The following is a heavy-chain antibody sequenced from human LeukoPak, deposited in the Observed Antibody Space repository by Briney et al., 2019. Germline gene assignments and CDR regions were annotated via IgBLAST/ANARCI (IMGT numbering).Heavy chain of an antibody. Sequence: PSETPSLTCTVSGGSISSSSYYWGWIRQPPGKGLEWIGSIYYSGSTNYNPSLKSRVTISVDTSKNQFSLKLSSVTAADTAVYYCARVVVPAVNYYYYYMDVWGKGTTVTVSS. D-gene: IGHD2-2*01. CDR1: GGSISSSSYY. J-gene: IGHJ6*03. CDR3: ARVVVPAVNYYYYYMDV. V-gene: IGHV4-39*07. CDR2: IYYSGST.